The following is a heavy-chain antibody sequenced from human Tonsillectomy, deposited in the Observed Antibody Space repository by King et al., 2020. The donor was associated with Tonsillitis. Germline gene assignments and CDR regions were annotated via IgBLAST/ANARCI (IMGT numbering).Heavy chain of an antibody. D-gene: IGHD3-10*01. V-gene: IGHV4-59*01. J-gene: IGHJ4*02. CDR3: ARDLYGGFGDFGY. CDR1: GGSISSYY. Sequence: VQLQESGPGLVKPSETLSLTCTVSGGSISSYYWSWIRQPPGMGLEWIGYIYYSGSTNYNPPLKSRVTISIHTSKNQFPLTLSSVTAADTAVYYCARDLYGGFGDFGYWGQGTLVTVSS. CDR2: IYYSGST.